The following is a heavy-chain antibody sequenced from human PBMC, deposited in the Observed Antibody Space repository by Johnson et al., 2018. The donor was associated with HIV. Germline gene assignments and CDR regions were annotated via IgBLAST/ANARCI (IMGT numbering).Heavy chain of an antibody. CDR3: AAGLRDDSSGYYPVGAFDI. J-gene: IGHJ3*02. Sequence: QVQLVESGGGVVQPGRSLRLSCAASGFTFSSYGMHWVRQAPGKGLEWVAVIWYDGSNKYYADSVKGRFTISRDNSKNTLYLQMNSLRAEDTAVYYCAAGLRDDSSGYYPVGAFDIWGQGTMVTVS. D-gene: IGHD3-22*01. V-gene: IGHV3-33*08. CDR2: IWYDGSNK. CDR1: GFTFSSYG.